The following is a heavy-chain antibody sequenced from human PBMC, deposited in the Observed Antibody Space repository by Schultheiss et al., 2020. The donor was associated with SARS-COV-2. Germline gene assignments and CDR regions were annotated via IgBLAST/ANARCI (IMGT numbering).Heavy chain of an antibody. J-gene: IGHJ6*02. CDR2: INHSGGT. CDR3: ARGRGVGVVVVPAAMSLRYGLDV. Sequence: SETLSLTCTVSGGSISSGGYYWSWIRQPPGKGLEWIGEINHSGGTNYNPSLKSRVTISVDTSKNQFSLKLSSVTAADTAVYSCARGRGVGVVVVPAAMSLRYGLDVWGQGTTVTVSS. D-gene: IGHD2-2*01. CDR1: GGSISSGGYY. V-gene: IGHV4-39*07.